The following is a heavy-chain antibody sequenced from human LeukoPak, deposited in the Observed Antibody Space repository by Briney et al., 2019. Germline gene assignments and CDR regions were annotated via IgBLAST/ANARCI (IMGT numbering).Heavy chain of an antibody. D-gene: IGHD5-18*01. Sequence: TTSETLSLTCTVSGGPISSYYWSWIRQPAGKGLEWIGRIYTSGSTNYNPSLKSRVTMSVDTSKNQFSLKLSSVTAADTAVYYCARDRAYTPMGGIDYWGQGTLVTVSS. CDR1: GGPISSYY. CDR2: IYTSGST. CDR3: ARDRAYTPMGGIDY. V-gene: IGHV4-4*07. J-gene: IGHJ4*02.